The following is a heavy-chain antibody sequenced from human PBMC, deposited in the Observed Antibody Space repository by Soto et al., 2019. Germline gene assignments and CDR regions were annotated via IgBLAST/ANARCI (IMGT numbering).Heavy chain of an antibody. V-gene: IGHV3-43*01. Sequence: EVQLVESGGAVAQPGGSLRLSCAASGFTFDDNTMHWVRQAPGKGLEWVSLISWDGGRTSYIDSVKGRFTISRDNSKKFLYLQMNGLRTEDTALYYCAKDTSNSGSYSCPDYWGQGTLVTVSS. CDR3: AKDTSNSGSYSCPDY. J-gene: IGHJ4*02. CDR2: ISWDGGRT. CDR1: GFTFDDNT. D-gene: IGHD1-26*01.